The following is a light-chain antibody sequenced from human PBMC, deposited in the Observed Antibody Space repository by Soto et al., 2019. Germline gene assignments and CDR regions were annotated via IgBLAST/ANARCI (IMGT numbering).Light chain of an antibody. CDR1: QSVSRN. J-gene: IGKJ3*01. V-gene: IGKV3-11*01. CDR3: QQRTNWPHT. Sequence: EIVLTQSPASLSLSPGERATLSCRASQSVSRNLAWYQQKPGQATRLLIYDASNRATGIPARFSGSGSLTDFSLTSSSLEPDDFAVYYCQQRTNWPHTFGPGTKVDIK. CDR2: DAS.